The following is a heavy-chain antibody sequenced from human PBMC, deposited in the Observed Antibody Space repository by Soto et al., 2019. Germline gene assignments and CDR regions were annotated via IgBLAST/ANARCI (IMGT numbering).Heavy chain of an antibody. Sequence: EVQLLESGGGLVQPGGSLRLSCAATSAFRVSSYSMSWVRQTPGKGLEWVSAITGSGDKTYYADSVEGRFTISRDNSKDTHYLHMSSLRAEDTAIYYCATMRGFFEFWGQGTLVTVSS. D-gene: IGHD3-22*01. J-gene: IGHJ4*02. CDR2: ITGSGDKT. CDR1: AFRVSSYS. CDR3: ATMRGFFEF. V-gene: IGHV3-23*01.